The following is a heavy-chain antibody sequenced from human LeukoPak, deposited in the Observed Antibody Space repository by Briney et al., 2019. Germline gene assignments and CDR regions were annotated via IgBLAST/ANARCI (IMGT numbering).Heavy chain of an antibody. J-gene: IGHJ6*03. V-gene: IGHV4-61*02. Sequence: PSETLSLTCTVSGVSISSGINYRHWIGQPAGKGLEWIGRMYTSGSANYNPSLKSLVTISVDTSNNLFSLKLSSVTAADTAGYYCARLMTTAEFGYYYYYMDVWGKGTTVTVSS. CDR3: ARLMTTAEFGYYYYYMDV. CDR1: GVSISSGINY. D-gene: IGHD3-3*01. CDR2: MYTSGSA.